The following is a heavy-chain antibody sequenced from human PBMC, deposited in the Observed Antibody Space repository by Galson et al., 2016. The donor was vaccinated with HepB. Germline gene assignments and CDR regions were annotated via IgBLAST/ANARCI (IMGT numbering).Heavy chain of an antibody. J-gene: IGHJ5*02. V-gene: IGHV4-34*01. CDR1: GGTFSGYY. CDR3: ARDRGYPYASGSNSFFDP. D-gene: IGHD3-10*01. CDR2: INRSGST. Sequence: SETLSLTCAVFGGTFSGYYWSWIRQPPGKGLEWIGEINRSGSTIYNPSLKSRVTISGETSKNKFSLKLSSVTAADTAVYYCARDRGYPYASGSNSFFDPGGHGTLVSVSS.